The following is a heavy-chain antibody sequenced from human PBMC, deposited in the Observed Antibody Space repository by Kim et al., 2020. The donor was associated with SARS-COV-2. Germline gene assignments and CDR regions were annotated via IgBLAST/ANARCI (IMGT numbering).Heavy chain of an antibody. CDR1: GFTFSNAW. CDR2: IKSKTDGGTT. V-gene: IGHV3-15*01. D-gene: IGHD3-10*01. CDR3: TTDLNSAAMVRGVIRGDY. Sequence: GGSLRLSCAASGFTFSNAWMSWVRQAPGKGLEWVGRIKSKTDGGTTDYAAPVKGRFTISRDDSKNTLYLQMNSLKTEDTAVYYCTTDLNSAAMVRGVIRGDYWGQGTLVTVSS. J-gene: IGHJ4*02.